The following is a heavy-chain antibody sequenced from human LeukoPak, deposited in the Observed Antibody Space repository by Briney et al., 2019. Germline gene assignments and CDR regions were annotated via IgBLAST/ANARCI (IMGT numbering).Heavy chain of an antibody. Sequence: ASVKVSCKASGYTFTSYDINWVRQAPGQGLEWMGIINPSGGSTSYAQKFQGRVTMTGDTSTSTVYMELSSLRSEDTAVYYCARRSGGANLYWYFDLWGRGTLVTVSS. CDR3: ARRSGGANLYWYFDL. CDR1: GYTFTSYD. D-gene: IGHD1-26*01. J-gene: IGHJ2*01. V-gene: IGHV1-46*01. CDR2: INPSGGST.